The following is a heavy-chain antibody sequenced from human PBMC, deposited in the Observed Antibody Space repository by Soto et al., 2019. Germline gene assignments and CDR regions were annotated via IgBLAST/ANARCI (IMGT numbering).Heavy chain of an antibody. D-gene: IGHD3-10*01. J-gene: IGHJ1*01. Sequence: QAHLAQSGAEVKRPGSSVTVSCNASGGPFNSYGISWVRQAPGHGLDWMGVIIPLYGTVNYEQKFQGRVAITADKSTSTADMDLNSLRSDDTAVYYGARVMVIRGVIPSHLGLGGQCTLVTVSS. CDR2: IIPLYGTV. V-gene: IGHV1-69*06. CDR3: ARVMVIRGVIPSHLGL. CDR1: GGPFNSYG.